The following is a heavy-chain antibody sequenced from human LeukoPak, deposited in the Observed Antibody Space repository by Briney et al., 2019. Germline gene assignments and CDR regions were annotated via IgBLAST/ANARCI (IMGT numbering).Heavy chain of an antibody. CDR1: GGSISSYY. J-gene: IGHJ6*02. CDR2: IYYSGST. V-gene: IGHV4-59*08. D-gene: IGHD6-13*01. CDR3: ARVAWAAVNSFHHYYGMDV. Sequence: SETLSLTCTVSGGSISSYYWSWIRQPPGKGLEWIGYIYYSGSTNYNPSLKSRVTISVDTSKNQFSLKLSSVTAADTAVYFCARVAWAAVNSFHHYYGMDVWGQGTTVIVSS.